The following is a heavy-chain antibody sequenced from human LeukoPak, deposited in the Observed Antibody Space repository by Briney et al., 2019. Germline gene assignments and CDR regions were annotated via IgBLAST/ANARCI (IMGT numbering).Heavy chain of an antibody. CDR3: AKSAYYYDSSGYYRATPFDY. J-gene: IGHJ4*02. CDR2: IRYDGSNK. CDR1: GLTFSSYG. V-gene: IGHV3-30*02. D-gene: IGHD3-22*01. Sequence: PGGSLRPSCAASGLTFSSYGMHWVRQAPGKGLEWVAFIRYDGSNKYYADSVKGRFTISRDNSKNTLYLQMNSLRAEDTAVYYCAKSAYYYDSSGYYRATPFDYWGQGTLVTVSS.